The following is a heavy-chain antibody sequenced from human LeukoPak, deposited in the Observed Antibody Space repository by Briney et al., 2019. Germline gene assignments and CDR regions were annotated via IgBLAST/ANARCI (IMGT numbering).Heavy chain of an antibody. CDR2: IKQDGREK. V-gene: IGHV3-7*01. J-gene: IGHJ4*02. Sequence: GGSLRLSCAASGFTFSSYWMSWVRQAPGKGLEWVANIKQDGREKYYVDSVKGRFTVSRDNAKDSLYLQMNSLRAEDTAVHYCARDVILYCTNGVCYRGGSDYWGQGTLVTVSS. D-gene: IGHD2-8*01. CDR1: GFTFSSYW. CDR3: ARDVILYCTNGVCYRGGSDY.